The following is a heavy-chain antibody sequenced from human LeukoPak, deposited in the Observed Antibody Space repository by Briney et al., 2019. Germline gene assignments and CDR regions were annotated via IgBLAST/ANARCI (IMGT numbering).Heavy chain of an antibody. CDR1: RYTFTGYY. V-gene: IGHV1-2*02. J-gene: IGHJ3*02. Sequence: ASVKVSCKASRYTFTGYYMHWVRQAPGQGLEWMGWINPNSGGTNYAQKFQGRVTMTRDTSISTAYMELSRLRSDDTAVYYCARPFSDYYDSSGQGAFDIWGQGTMVTVSS. CDR2: INPNSGGT. CDR3: ARPFSDYYDSSGQGAFDI. D-gene: IGHD3-22*01.